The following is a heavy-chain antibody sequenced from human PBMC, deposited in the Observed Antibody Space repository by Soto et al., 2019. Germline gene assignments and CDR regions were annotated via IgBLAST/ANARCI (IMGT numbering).Heavy chain of an antibody. CDR1: GFSFSSFW. D-gene: IGHD6-13*01. J-gene: IGHJ5*02. CDR3: ARDLVCIAAAGTWTFDP. Sequence: GGSLSLACAASGFSFSSFWMHWARPAHEKGMVWVSCIISVGSSTSYADAVKHRFTISRDNAKNTLYRQMNSLRAEDTSVYFCARDLVCIAAAGTWTFDPLGQGTHVTGS. V-gene: IGHV3-74*01. CDR2: IISVGSST.